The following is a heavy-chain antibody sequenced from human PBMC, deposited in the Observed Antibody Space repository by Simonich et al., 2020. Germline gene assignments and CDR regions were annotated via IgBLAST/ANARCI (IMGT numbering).Heavy chain of an antibody. D-gene: IGHD7-27*01. CDR1: GFTFSSYW. J-gene: IGHJ6*03. CDR3: ARDGLGTAYYYYMDV. V-gene: IGHV3-7*01. CDR2: IKQGGSEK. Sequence: EVQLVESGGGLVQPGGSLRLSCAASGFTFSSYWMSWVRQAPGKGLVWVANIKQGGSEKYYVDSVKGRFTISRDNAKNSLYLQMNSLRAEDTAVYYCARDGLGTAYYYYMDVWGKGTTVTVSS.